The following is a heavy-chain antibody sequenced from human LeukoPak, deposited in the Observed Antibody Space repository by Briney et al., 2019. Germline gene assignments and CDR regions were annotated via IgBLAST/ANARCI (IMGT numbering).Heavy chain of an antibody. J-gene: IGHJ5*02. CDR2: ITTRSSYI. CDR1: GFTFSSYS. Sequence: GGSLRLSCAASGFTFSSYSMNWVRQAPGKGLEWVSSITTRSSYIYYADSVKGRFTISRDDAKSSLYLQMSSLRAEDTAVYCCARDPAAAGSVWLDPWGQEILVTVSS. CDR3: ARDPAAAGSVWLDP. D-gene: IGHD6-13*01. V-gene: IGHV3-21*01.